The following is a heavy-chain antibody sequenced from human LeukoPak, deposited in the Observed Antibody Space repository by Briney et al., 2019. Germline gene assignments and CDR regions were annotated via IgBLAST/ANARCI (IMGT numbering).Heavy chain of an antibody. CDR2: MNPNSGNT. Sequence: ASVKVSCKASGYTFTSYDINWVRQATGQGLEWMGWMNPNSGNTGYAQKFQGRVTMTRNTSISTAYMELSSPRSEDTAVYYCARGTGNPLTGYYYYYYYYMDVWGKGTTITVSS. CDR1: GYTFTSYD. CDR3: ARGTGNPLTGYYYYYYYYMDV. V-gene: IGHV1-8*01. D-gene: IGHD3-9*01. J-gene: IGHJ6*03.